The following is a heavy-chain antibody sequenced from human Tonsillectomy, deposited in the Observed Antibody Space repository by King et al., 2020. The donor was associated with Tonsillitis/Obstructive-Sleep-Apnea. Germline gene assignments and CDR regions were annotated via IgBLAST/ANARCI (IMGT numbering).Heavy chain of an antibody. J-gene: IGHJ6*03. D-gene: IGHD3-3*01. Sequence: VQLVESGGGVVQPGRSLRLSCAASGFTFTTYALHWVRQAPGTGLEWVAVISYDGRNKYYADSVKGRFTISRDNSKDTLYLQMNSLRAEDTAVYYCARDRGDLEFYCMDVWGKGTTVTVSS. V-gene: IGHV3-30*04. CDR2: ISYDGRNK. CDR3: ARDRGDLEFYCMDV. CDR1: GFTFTTYA.